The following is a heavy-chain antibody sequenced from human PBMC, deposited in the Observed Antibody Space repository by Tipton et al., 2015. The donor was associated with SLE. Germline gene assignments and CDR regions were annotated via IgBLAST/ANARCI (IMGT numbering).Heavy chain of an antibody. Sequence: TLSLTCTVSGGSISSYYWSWIRQPPGKGLEWIGYIYYSGSTNYNPSLKSRVTISVDTSKNQFSLKLSSVTAADTAVYYCARHTYYYDSSGYINYGYFQHWGQGTLVIVSS. CDR3: ARHTYYYDSSGYINYGYFQH. J-gene: IGHJ1*01. V-gene: IGHV4-59*01. CDR2: IYYSGST. D-gene: IGHD3-22*01. CDR1: GGSISSYY.